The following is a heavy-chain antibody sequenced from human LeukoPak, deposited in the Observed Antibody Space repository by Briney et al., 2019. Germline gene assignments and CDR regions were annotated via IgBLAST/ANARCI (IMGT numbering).Heavy chain of an antibody. CDR2: INPNSGGT. CDR1: GYTFTGYY. D-gene: IGHD3-22*01. J-gene: IGHJ4*02. CDR3: ARDMYYYDSSGYYPYFDY. Sequence: ASVKVSCKASGYTFTGYYMHWVRQAPGQGLEWMGRINPNSGGTNYAQKFQGGVTMTRDTSISTAYMELSRLRSVYYCARDMYYYDSSGYYPYFDYWGQGTLVTVSS. V-gene: IGHV1-2*05.